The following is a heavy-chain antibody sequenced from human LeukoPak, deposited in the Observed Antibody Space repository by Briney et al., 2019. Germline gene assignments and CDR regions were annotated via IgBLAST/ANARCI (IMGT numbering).Heavy chain of an antibody. CDR2: IWYGGSNK. Sequence: GGSLRLSCAASGFAFSSYGMHWVRQAPGKGLEWVAVIWYGGSNKYYADSVKGRFTISRDNSKNTLYLQMNSLRAEDTAVYYCAREVWGSGSPASDYWGQGTLATVSS. V-gene: IGHV3-33*08. J-gene: IGHJ4*02. CDR1: GFAFSSYG. CDR3: AREVWGSGSPASDY. D-gene: IGHD3-10*01.